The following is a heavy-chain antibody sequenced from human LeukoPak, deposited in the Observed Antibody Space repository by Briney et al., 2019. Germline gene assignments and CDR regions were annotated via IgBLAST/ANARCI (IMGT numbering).Heavy chain of an antibody. Sequence: PSETLSLTCAVSGGSITRGSYYWTCIRQPAGTALEWIGHVFTSGNTNYNPSLKGRVTISIETSKSQFSLNLNSVTAADMAVYYCARGTGSLFYWGHGILVTVSS. J-gene: IGHJ4*01. D-gene: IGHD3-10*01. CDR3: ARGTGSLFY. CDR2: VFTSGNT. CDR1: GGSITRGSYY. V-gene: IGHV4-61*09.